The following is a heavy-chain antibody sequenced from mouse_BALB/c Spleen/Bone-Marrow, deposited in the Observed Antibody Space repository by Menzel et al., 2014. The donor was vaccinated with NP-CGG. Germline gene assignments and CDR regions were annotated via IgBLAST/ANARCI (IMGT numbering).Heavy chain of an antibody. D-gene: IGHD2-3*01. Sequence: EVQLVESGGGLVQPGGSLKLSCAASGFDFRGFWMGWVRQAPGQGLEWIGEINPASSTINYTPSLKDRFIISRDNAKNTLYLQMSRVRSEDTALYYCARLGYYGGFAYWGQGTLVTVSA. CDR2: INPASSTI. CDR1: GFDFRGFW. V-gene: IGHV4-1*02. J-gene: IGHJ3*01. CDR3: ARLGYYGGFAY.